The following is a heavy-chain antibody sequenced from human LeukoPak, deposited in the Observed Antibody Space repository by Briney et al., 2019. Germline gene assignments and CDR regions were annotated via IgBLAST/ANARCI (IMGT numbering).Heavy chain of an antibody. J-gene: IGHJ4*02. CDR3: ARAPLLYYDFWSGYYTG. CDR2: INPNSGGT. CDR1: GYTFTGYY. V-gene: IGHV1-2*02. Sequence: ASVKVSCKASGYTFTGYYMHWVRQAPGQGLEWMGWINPNSGGTNYAQKFQGRVTMTRDTSISTAYMELSRLRSDDTVVYYCARAPLLYYDFWSGYYTGWGQGTLVTVPS. D-gene: IGHD3-3*01.